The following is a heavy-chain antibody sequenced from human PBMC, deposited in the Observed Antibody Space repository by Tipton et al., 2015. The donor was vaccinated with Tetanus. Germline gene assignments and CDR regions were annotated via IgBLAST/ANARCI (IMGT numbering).Heavy chain of an antibody. CDR1: GFTFSSYS. CDR2: IGSTDYI. Sequence: SLRLSCAASGFTFSSYSMNWVRQAPGKGLEWVSSIGSTDYIYYADSVRGRFTVSRDNAKNSLYLQMNSLRAEDTAVYYCARDLGAGYYFDYWGQGTLVTVSS. J-gene: IGHJ4*02. V-gene: IGHV3-21*01. CDR3: ARDLGAGYYFDY. D-gene: IGHD4-17*01.